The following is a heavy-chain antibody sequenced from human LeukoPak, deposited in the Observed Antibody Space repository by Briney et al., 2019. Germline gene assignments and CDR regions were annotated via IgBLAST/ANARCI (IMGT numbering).Heavy chain of an antibody. J-gene: IGHJ4*02. Sequence: GGSLRLSCAASGFTVSSNYMSWVRQAPGKGLEWVSVIYSGGSTYYADSVKGRFTISRDNAENTLYLQMNSLRAEDTAVYYCARLMRARFGEFDYWGQGTLVTVSS. D-gene: IGHD3-10*01. CDR2: IYSGGST. CDR3: ARLMRARFGEFDY. CDR1: GFTVSSNY. V-gene: IGHV3-53*01.